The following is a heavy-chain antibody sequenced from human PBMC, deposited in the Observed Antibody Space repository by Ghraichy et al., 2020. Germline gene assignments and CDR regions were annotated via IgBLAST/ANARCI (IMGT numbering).Heavy chain of an antibody. Sequence: SETLSLTCTVTGGSISSNDYYWGWIRQPPGKGLEWIGTISFSGTTYYTPTLKSRVTLSVDTSKNQFSLKLTSVIAADTAVYFCARRNRGFDYWGQGARVTVSS. CDR1: GGSISSNDYY. V-gene: IGHV4-39*01. CDR3: ARRNRGFDY. J-gene: IGHJ4*02. CDR2: ISFSGTT. D-gene: IGHD3-10*01.